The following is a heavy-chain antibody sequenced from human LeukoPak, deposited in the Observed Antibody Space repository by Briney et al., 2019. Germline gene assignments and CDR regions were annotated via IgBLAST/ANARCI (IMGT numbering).Heavy chain of an antibody. V-gene: IGHV1-46*01. CDR2: INPSGGST. Sequence: ASVEVSCKASGYTFTSYYMHWVRQAPGQGLEWMGIINPSGGSTSYAQKFQGRVTMTRDTSTSTVYMELSSLRSEDTAVYYCARDGRYFDWLLPFDYWGQGTLVTVSS. CDR1: GYTFTSYY. CDR3: ARDGRYFDWLLPFDY. J-gene: IGHJ4*02. D-gene: IGHD3-9*01.